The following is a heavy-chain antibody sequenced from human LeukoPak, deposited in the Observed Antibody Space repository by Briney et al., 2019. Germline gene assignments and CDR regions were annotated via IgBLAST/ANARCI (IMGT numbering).Heavy chain of an antibody. J-gene: IGHJ5*02. CDR1: GGTFSDFP. D-gene: IGHD3-10*01. CDR2: IIPIFGTA. CDR3: ARDFRFGEIRMFDP. V-gene: IGHV1-69*05. Sequence: SVKVSCKTSGGTFSDFPINWVRQAPGQGLEWMGRIIPIFGTANYAQKFQGRVAITTDESTSTAYMELSSLRSEDTAVYYCARDFRFGEIRMFDPWGQGTLVTVSS.